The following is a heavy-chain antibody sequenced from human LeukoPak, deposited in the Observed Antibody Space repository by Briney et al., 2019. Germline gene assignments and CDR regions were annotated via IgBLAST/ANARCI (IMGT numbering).Heavy chain of an antibody. CDR3: ARETEMATIDPPYYYYYGMDV. V-gene: IGHV4-38-2*02. D-gene: IGHD5-24*01. CDR2: IYHSGIT. J-gene: IGHJ6*02. Sequence: PSETLSLTCTVSGYSLSSGYYWGWIRRPPGKGLEWIGSIYHSGITYYNTSLKSRVTISLDTSKNQFSLKLSSVTAADTAVYYCARETEMATIDPPYYYYYGMDVWGQGTTVTVSS. CDR1: GYSLSSGYY.